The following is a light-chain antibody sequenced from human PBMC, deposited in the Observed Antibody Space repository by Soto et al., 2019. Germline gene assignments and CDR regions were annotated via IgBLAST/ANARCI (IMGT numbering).Light chain of an antibody. CDR1: QSVSSN. J-gene: IGKJ1*01. V-gene: IGKV3-15*01. CDR3: QQYNNWPRT. Sequence: EIVMTQSPVTLSVSPGERATLSSRASQSVSSNLAWYQQKPGQAPRLLLYGASTRATGIPARFSGSGSGTEFTLIISSLQSEDFAVYYCQQYNNWPRTFGQGTKVEIK. CDR2: GAS.